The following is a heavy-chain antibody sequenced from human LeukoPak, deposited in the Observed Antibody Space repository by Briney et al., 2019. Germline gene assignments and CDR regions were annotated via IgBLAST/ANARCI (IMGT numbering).Heavy chain of an antibody. D-gene: IGHD3-9*01. CDR1: GFTVSSNY. Sequence: PGGSLRLSCAASGFTVSSNYMSWVRQAPGKGLEWVSVIYSGGSTYYADSVKGRFTISRDNSKNTLYLQMNSLRAEDTAVYYCASEGILTANGAFDIWGQGTMVTVSS. CDR2: IYSGGST. V-gene: IGHV3-66*01. J-gene: IGHJ3*02. CDR3: ASEGILTANGAFDI.